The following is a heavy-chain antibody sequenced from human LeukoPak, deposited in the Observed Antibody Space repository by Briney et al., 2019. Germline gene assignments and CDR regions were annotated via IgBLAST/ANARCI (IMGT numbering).Heavy chain of an antibody. V-gene: IGHV4-34*01. CDR3: ARDSCSGDSCSSGGSLRWFDP. D-gene: IGHD2-15*01. Sequence: SENLSLTCAVYGGSFSGYYWSWIRQPPGKGLEWIGEINHSGSTNYNPSLKSRVTISVDTSKNQFSLKLSSVTAADTAVYYCARDSCSGDSCSSGGSLRWFDPWGQGILVTVAS. CDR2: INHSGST. CDR1: GGSFSGYY. J-gene: IGHJ5*02.